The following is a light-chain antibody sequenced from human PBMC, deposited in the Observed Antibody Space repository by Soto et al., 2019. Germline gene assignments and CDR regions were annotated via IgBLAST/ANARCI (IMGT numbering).Light chain of an antibody. Sequence: EIVLTQSPGTLSLSPGERATLSCSASQSVSSSYLAWYQQKPGQAPRLLIYGASSRATGIPARFSGSGSGTDFTRTISRLEPEEFPVYDCQQYGSSPGTFGQGPKLEIK. J-gene: IGKJ2*01. CDR2: GAS. CDR1: QSVSSSY. V-gene: IGKV3-20*01. CDR3: QQYGSSPGT.